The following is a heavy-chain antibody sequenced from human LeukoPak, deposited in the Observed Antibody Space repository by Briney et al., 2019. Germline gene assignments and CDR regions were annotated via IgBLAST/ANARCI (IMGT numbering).Heavy chain of an antibody. V-gene: IGHV4-4*07. J-gene: IGHJ6*02. CDR2: IYTSGST. D-gene: IGHD6-19*01. Sequence: SETLSLTCTVSGGSISSYYWSWIRQPAGKGLEWIGRIYTSGSTNYNPSLKSRVTISVDTSKNQFSLKLSSVTAADTAVYYCARGNGYSSGWRDYYYGMDVWGQGTTVTVSS. CDR1: GGSISSYY. CDR3: ARGNGYSSGWRDYYYGMDV.